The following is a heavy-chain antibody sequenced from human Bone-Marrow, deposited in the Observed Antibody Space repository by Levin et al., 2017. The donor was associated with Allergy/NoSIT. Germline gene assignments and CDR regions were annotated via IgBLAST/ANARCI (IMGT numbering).Heavy chain of an antibody. D-gene: IGHD5-18*01. CDR1: GFTFSSYA. V-gene: IGHV3-23*01. CDR2: ISGSGGST. CDR3: AKDHDSYGWNYFDY. J-gene: IGHJ4*02. Sequence: GESLKISCAASGFTFSSYAMSWVRQAPGKGLEWVSAISGSGGSTYYADSVKGRFTISRDNSKNTLYLQMNSLRAEDTAVYYCAKDHDSYGWNYFDYWGQGTLVTVSS.